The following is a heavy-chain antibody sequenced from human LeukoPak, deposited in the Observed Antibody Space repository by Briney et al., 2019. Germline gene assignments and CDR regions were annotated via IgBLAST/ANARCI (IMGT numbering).Heavy chain of an antibody. Sequence: GESLKISCKGSGYSFTSYWIGWVRQMPGKGLEWMGIIYPGDSDTRYSPSFQGQVTTSADKSISTAYLQWSSLKASDTAMYYCALRREAEGDWFDPWGQGTLVTVSS. D-gene: IGHD3-16*01. J-gene: IGHJ5*02. V-gene: IGHV5-51*01. CDR1: GYSFTSYW. CDR3: ALRREAEGDWFDP. CDR2: IYPGDSDT.